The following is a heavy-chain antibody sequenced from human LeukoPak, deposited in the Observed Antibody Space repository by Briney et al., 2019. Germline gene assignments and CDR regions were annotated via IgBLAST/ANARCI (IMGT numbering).Heavy chain of an antibody. V-gene: IGHV3-23*01. CDR3: AKDLGSSSEGGY. CDR1: GFTFSSFA. Sequence: PGGSLRLSCAASGFTFSSFAMNWVRQAPGKGLEWVSAISGSGGSTYYADSVKGRFTISRDNSKNTLYLQMNSLRAEDTAVYYCAKDLGSSSEGGYWGQGTLVTVSS. CDR2: ISGSGGST. D-gene: IGHD6-6*01. J-gene: IGHJ4*02.